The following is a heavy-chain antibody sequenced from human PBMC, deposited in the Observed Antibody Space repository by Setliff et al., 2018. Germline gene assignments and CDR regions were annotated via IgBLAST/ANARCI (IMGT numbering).Heavy chain of an antibody. CDR3: ARLRKDYGDYYYFDY. D-gene: IGHD4-17*01. V-gene: IGHV3-11*04. CDR1: GISFSDHF. J-gene: IGHJ4*02. Sequence: PGGSLRLSCEASGISFSDHFMSWIRQAPGKGLEWVSFISYVVGVTYYGDSVKGRFTISRDNARRAVYLQMNSLRAEDTAVYYCARLRKDYGDYYYFDYWGQGTLVTVSS. CDR2: ISYVVGVT.